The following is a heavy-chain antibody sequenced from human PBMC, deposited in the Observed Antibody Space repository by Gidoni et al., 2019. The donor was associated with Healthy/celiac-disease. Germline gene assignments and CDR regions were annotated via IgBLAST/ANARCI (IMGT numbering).Heavy chain of an antibody. CDR2: INQRGST. CDR3: ARGLADSRFQTLSIAAAGTQGRREPGLDY. V-gene: IGHV4-34*01. Sequence: QVQLQQWGAGLLKPSETLSVTCAVYGGSFRCNYWSWIRQPPGKGLEWIGEINQRGSTNYNPSLKSRVTISVDTSKNQFSLKLSSVTAADTAVYYCARGLADSRFQTLSIAAAGTQGRREPGLDYWGQGTLVTVSS. CDR1: GGSFRCNY. J-gene: IGHJ4*02. D-gene: IGHD6-13*01.